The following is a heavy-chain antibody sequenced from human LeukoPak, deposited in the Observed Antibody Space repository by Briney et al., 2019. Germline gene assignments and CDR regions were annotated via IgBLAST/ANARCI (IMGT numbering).Heavy chain of an antibody. CDR3: VREGVPGIEMAIDY. J-gene: IGHJ4*02. CDR1: GGSISSYY. V-gene: IGHV4-59*01. D-gene: IGHD5-24*01. CDR2: IYYSGST. Sequence: KPSETLSLTCTVSGGSISSYYWSWIRQPPGKGLEWIGYIYYSGSTNYSPSLKSRVTISVDTSKNQFSLKLSSVTAGDTAVYHCVREGVPGIEMAIDYWGQGTLVTVSS.